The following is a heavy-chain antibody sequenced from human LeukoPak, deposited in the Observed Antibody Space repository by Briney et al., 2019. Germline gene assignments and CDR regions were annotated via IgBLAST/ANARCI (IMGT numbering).Heavy chain of an antibody. CDR3: ARTETYYGSGSYFDAFDI. CDR2: IYYSGNT. V-gene: IGHV4-39*07. D-gene: IGHD3-10*01. Sequence: SETLSLTCTVSGGSIRSTTYYWGWIRQPPGKGLEWIGSIYYSGNTYYSPSLMSRVTISVDTSKNQFSLNLSSVTAADTAMYYCARTETYYGSGSYFDAFDIWGQGTMVTVSS. CDR1: GGSIRSTTYY. J-gene: IGHJ3*02.